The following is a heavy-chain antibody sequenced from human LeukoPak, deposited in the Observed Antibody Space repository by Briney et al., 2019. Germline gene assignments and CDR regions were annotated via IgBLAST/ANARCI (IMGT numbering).Heavy chain of an antibody. Sequence: PSETLSLNCTVSNDSSCSFYWMWLRQSQGQGREGIGYIFHSRRTDYNPSLKSRVTISIETSKKQFSVTLRSVTAADTAVYYCARERTRSLTGHWFDPWGQGTLVIVSS. CDR2: IFHSRRT. CDR3: ARERTRSLTGHWFDP. V-gene: IGHV4-59*01. D-gene: IGHD3-9*01. J-gene: IGHJ5*02. CDR1: NDSSCSFY.